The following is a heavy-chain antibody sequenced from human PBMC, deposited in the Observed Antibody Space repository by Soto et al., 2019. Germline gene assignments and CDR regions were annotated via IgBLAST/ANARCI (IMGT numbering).Heavy chain of an antibody. CDR2: ISSSSSTI. CDR3: ARDQGLEGVAFDY. CDR1: GFTFSSYS. D-gene: IGHD2-21*01. J-gene: IGHJ4*02. V-gene: IGHV3-48*01. Sequence: EVQLVESGGGLVQPGGSLRLSCAASGFTFSSYSMNWVRQAPGKGLEWVSYISSSSSTIYYADSVKGRFTISRDNAKNSLYLQMNSLRAEDTAVYYCARDQGLEGVAFDYWGQGTLVTVSS.